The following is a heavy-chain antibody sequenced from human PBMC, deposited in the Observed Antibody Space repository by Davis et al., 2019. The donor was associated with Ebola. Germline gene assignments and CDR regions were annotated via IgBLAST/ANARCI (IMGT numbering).Heavy chain of an antibody. CDR1: GYTFTSYD. CDR3: ARGLRGIAAVVPGY. J-gene: IGHJ4*02. D-gene: IGHD6-13*01. V-gene: IGHV1-8*01. Sequence: ASVKVSCKASGYTFTSYDINWVRQATGQGLEWMGWMNPNSGNTGYAQKFQGRVTMTRDTSISTAYMELSSLRSEDTAVYYCARGLRGIAAVVPGYWGQGTLVTVSS. CDR2: MNPNSGNT.